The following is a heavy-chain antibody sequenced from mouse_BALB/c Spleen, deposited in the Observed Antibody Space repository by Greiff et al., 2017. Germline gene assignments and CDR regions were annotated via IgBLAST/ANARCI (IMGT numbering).Heavy chain of an antibody. CDR1: GFNIKDTY. CDR3: ARGAMDY. CDR2: IDPANGNT. V-gene: IGHV14-3*02. Sequence: VQLKESGAELVKPGASVKLSCTASGFNIKDTYMHWVKQRPEQGLEWIGRIDPANGNTKYDPKFQGKATIAADTSSNTAYLQLSSLTSEDTAVYYCARGAMDYWGQGTSVTVSS. J-gene: IGHJ4*01.